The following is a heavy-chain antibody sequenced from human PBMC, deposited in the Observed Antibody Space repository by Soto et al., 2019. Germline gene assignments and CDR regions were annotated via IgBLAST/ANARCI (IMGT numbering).Heavy chain of an antibody. Sequence: SETLSLTCSVYGASFSGYYWSWIRQSPGKGLEWIGEIHHSGSTHYNPSLKSRLTFSIDESQSQFYMMLTSVTAADTALYFCARGHSTSGYDSWGQGSLVTV. V-gene: IGHV4-34*01. CDR1: GASFSGYY. CDR2: IHHSGST. CDR3: ARGHSTSGYDS. D-gene: IGHD6-6*01. J-gene: IGHJ4*02.